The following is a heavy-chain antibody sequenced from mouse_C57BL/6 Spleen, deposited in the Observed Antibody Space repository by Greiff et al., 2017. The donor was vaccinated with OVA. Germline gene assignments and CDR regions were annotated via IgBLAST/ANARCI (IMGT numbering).Heavy chain of an antibody. CDR3: ARRTTVSGYFDV. Sequence: QVHVKQSGAELARPGASVKLSCKASGYTFTSYGISWVKQRTGQGLEWIGEIYPRSGNTYYNEKFKGKATLTADKSSSTAYMELRSLTSEDSAVYFCARRTTVSGYFDVWGTGTTVTVSS. V-gene: IGHV1-81*01. J-gene: IGHJ1*03. D-gene: IGHD1-1*01. CDR2: IYPRSGNT. CDR1: GYTFTSYG.